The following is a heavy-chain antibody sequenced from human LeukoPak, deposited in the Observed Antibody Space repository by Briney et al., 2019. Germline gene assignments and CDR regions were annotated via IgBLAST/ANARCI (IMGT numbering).Heavy chain of an antibody. CDR3: MTWGIVAALDR. Sequence: GGSLRLSCAASGFTLTNYWMGWVRQAPGKGLEWVANIRPEGSDKYYVDSVKGRFTISRDNAQNSLYLQMNILRAEDSGVYYCMTWGIVAALDRWGQGTLVTVSS. CDR1: GFTLTNYW. CDR2: IRPEGSDK. J-gene: IGHJ5*02. V-gene: IGHV3-7*01. D-gene: IGHD5-12*01.